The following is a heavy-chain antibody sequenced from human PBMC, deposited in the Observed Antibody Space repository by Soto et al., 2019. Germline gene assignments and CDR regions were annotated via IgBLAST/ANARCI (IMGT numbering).Heavy chain of an antibody. J-gene: IGHJ4*02. CDR3: AKDYYDSSGPTGWYYFGY. CDR2: ISGSGGST. V-gene: IGHV3-23*01. D-gene: IGHD3-22*01. Sequence: EVQLLESGGGLVQPGGSLRLSCAASGFTFSSYAMSWVRQAPGKGQEWVSAISGSGGSTYYADSVKGRFTISRDNSKNTLYLQMNSLRAEDTAVYYCAKDYYDSSGPTGWYYFGYWGQGTLVTVSS. CDR1: GFTFSSYA.